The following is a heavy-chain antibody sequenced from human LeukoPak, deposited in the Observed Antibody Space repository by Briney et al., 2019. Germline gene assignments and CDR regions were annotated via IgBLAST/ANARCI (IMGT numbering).Heavy chain of an antibody. CDR1: GYTFTSYV. D-gene: IGHD6-13*01. CDR3: ARDREAAGQKLTDY. J-gene: IGHJ4*02. CDR2: ISVYNGNT. V-gene: IGHV1-18*01. Sequence: GASVKVSCKASGYTFTSYVITWVRQAPGQGLEWMGWISVYNGNTNYAQKLQGRVTMTTDTSTSTAYMELRSLRSDDTAIYYCARDREAAGQKLTDYWGQGTLVTVSS.